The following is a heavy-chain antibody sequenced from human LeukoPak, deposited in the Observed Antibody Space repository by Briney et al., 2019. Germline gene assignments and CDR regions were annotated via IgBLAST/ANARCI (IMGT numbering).Heavy chain of an antibody. D-gene: IGHD2-21*02. J-gene: IGHJ4*02. CDR3: AKGDGGGDYSSFDY. Sequence: GGSLRLSCAASGFTVSSNYMSWVRHAPGKGLEWVSAISGSGSTYYADSVKGRFTISRDNSKNTLYLQMKSLRAEDTALYYCAKGDGGGDYSSFDYWGQGTLVTVSS. CDR1: GFTVSSNY. CDR2: ISGSGST. V-gene: IGHV3-53*01.